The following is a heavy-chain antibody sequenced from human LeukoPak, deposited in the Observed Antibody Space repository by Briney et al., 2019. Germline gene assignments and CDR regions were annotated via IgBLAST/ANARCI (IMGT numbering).Heavy chain of an antibody. V-gene: IGHV3-21*01. D-gene: IGHD3-9*01. Sequence: GGSLRLSCAASGFTFSSYSMNWVRQAPGKGLEWVSSISSSSSYIYYADSVKGRFTISRDNAKNSLYLQMNSLRAEDTAVYYCAREGQGDWLERYYYGMDVWGQGTTVTVSS. CDR1: GFTFSSYS. CDR3: AREGQGDWLERYYYGMDV. CDR2: ISSSSSYI. J-gene: IGHJ6*02.